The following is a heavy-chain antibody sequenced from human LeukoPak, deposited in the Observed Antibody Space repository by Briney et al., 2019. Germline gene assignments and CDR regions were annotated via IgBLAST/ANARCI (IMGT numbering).Heavy chain of an antibody. CDR1: GGSMSGFF. D-gene: IGHD3-10*01. CDR3: ARTSRHFYGSGANLTPWPAGMDV. J-gene: IGHJ6*02. V-gene: IGHV4-59*01. Sequence: PETLSLTCTVSGGSMSGFFWTWIRQPPGRELEWIGSIYYTGSSTKYNPSLKSRVTISVDTSKSQFSLNLNSATAADTAVYYCARTSRHFYGSGANLTPWPAGMDVWGQGTTVTVSS. CDR2: IYYTGSST.